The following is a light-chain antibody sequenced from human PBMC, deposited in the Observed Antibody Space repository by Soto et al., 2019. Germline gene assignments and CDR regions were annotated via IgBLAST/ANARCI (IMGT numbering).Light chain of an antibody. Sequence: EIVMTQSPATLSVSPGERATLSCRASQSISSNLAWYQQKPGQAPRLLIYGPSTRATGIPARFSGSGSGTEFTLTISSLQSEDFAAYYCQQYNNWPLTFGGGTKVEIK. J-gene: IGKJ4*01. CDR3: QQYNNWPLT. CDR1: QSISSN. V-gene: IGKV3-15*01. CDR2: GPS.